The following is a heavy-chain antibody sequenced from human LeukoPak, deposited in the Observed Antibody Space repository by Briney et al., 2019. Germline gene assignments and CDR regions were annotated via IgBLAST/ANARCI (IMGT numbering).Heavy chain of an antibody. V-gene: IGHV4-34*01. Sequence: PSETLSLTCAVYGGSFSGYYWSWIRQPPGKGLEWIGEINHSGSTNYNPSLKSRVTISVDTSKNQFSLKLSSVTAADTAVYYCARHSVAATTYYFDYWGQGTLVTVSS. CDR1: GGSFSGYY. CDR3: ARHSVAATTYYFDY. D-gene: IGHD2-15*01. J-gene: IGHJ4*02. CDR2: INHSGST.